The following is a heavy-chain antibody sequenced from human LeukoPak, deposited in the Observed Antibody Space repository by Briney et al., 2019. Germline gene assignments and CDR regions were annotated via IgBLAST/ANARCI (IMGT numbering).Heavy chain of an antibody. Sequence: GGSLRLSCAASGFTFSSYAMHRVRQAPGKGLEWVAVISYDGSNKYYADSVKGRFTISRDNSKNTLYLQMSSLRAEDTAAYYCARDLIGDGSGSYYDAFDIWGQGTMVTVSS. CDR2: ISYDGSNK. J-gene: IGHJ3*02. D-gene: IGHD3-10*01. CDR1: GFTFSSYA. CDR3: ARDLIGDGSGSYYDAFDI. V-gene: IGHV3-30-3*01.